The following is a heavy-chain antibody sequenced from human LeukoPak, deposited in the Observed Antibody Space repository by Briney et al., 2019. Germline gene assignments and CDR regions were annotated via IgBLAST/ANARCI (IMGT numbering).Heavy chain of an antibody. CDR3: TRVVPNTRENDY. CDR1: GFTFSSYD. D-gene: IGHD3-10*01. V-gene: IGHV3-48*03. J-gene: IGHJ4*02. CDR2: ISSSGSGI. Sequence: PGGSLRLSCAALGFTFSSYDMTWVRQAPGKGLEYISYISSSGSGIYYADSVKGRFTISRDNAKNSVYLQLGSLRAEDTAVYYCTRVVPNTRENDYWGQGTLVTVSS.